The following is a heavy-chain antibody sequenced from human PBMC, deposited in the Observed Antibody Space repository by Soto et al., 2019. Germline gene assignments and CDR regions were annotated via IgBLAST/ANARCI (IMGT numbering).Heavy chain of an antibody. CDR1: GGSISSGGYY. CDR3: ARGMTTVTTLDY. V-gene: IGHV4-30-2*01. CDR2: NYHSGST. Sequence: LSLTCTVSGGSISSGGYYWTWIRQHPGKGLEWIGYNYHSGSTYYNPSLKSRVTISVDRSKNQFSLKLSSVTAADTAVYYCARGMTTVTTLDYWGQGTLVTVSS. J-gene: IGHJ4*02. D-gene: IGHD4-4*01.